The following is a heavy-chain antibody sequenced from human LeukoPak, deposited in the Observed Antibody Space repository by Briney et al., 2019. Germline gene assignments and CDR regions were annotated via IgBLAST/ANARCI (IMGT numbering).Heavy chain of an antibody. Sequence: SETLSLTCTVSGGSISSSSYYWGWIRQPPGKGLEWIGSIYYSGSTYYNPSLKSRVTISVDTSKNQFSLKLSSVAAADTAVYYCARIRDSSSWYFDYWGQGTLVTVSS. CDR3: ARIRDSSSWYFDY. D-gene: IGHD6-13*01. V-gene: IGHV4-39*07. CDR2: IYYSGST. J-gene: IGHJ4*02. CDR1: GGSISSSSYY.